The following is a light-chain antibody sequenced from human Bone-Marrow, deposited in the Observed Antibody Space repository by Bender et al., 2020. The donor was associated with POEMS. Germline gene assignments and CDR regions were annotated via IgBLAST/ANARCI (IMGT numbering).Light chain of an antibody. J-gene: IGLJ2*01. CDR3: QSADSSDAVI. CDR2: KDN. V-gene: IGLV3-25*02. CDR1: ALPQQY. Sequence: SDELTQPPSVSVSPGQTARITCSGDALPQQYTYWYQQKPGQAPVQVIYKDNQRPSGIPGRFSASSSGISVTLTISGVKAEEEDDYYCQSADSSDAVIFGGGTKVTVL.